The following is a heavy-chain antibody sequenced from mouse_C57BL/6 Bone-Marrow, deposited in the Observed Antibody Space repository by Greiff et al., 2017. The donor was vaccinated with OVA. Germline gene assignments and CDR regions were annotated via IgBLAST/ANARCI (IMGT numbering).Heavy chain of an antibody. CDR3: TRDYYGSSYPAWFAY. J-gene: IGHJ3*01. CDR1: GFTFSSYA. D-gene: IGHD1-1*01. Sequence: EVKLVESGEGLVKPGGSLKLSCAASGFTFSSYAMSWVHQTPEKRLEWVAYISSGGDYIYYADTVKGRFTISRDNARNTLYLQMSSLKSEDTAMYYCTRDYYGSSYPAWFAYWGQGTLVTVSA. CDR2: ISSGGDYI. V-gene: IGHV5-9-1*02.